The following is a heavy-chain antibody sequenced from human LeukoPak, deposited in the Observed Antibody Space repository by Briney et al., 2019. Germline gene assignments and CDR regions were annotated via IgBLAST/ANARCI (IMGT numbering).Heavy chain of an antibody. CDR2: ISGSDDST. Sequence: GGSLRLSCAASGLPFNIYRVSGVRQARGKGRQWVSSISGSDDSTYYADSVKGRFSISRDNSKNTLYLQMNSLRAEDTAVYYCAKDSPRVPGIVRSDYWGQGTLVTVSS. CDR1: GLPFNIYR. D-gene: IGHD6-19*01. V-gene: IGHV3-23*01. J-gene: IGHJ4*02. CDR3: AKDSPRVPGIVRSDY.